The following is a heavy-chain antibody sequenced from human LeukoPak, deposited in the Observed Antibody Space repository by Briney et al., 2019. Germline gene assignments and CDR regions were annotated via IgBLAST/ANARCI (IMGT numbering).Heavy chain of an antibody. Sequence: GGSLRLSCAASGFTFSTYGMTWVRQAPGKGPEWVSYISSSSTNIYYADSVKGRFTISRDNAKNSLYLQMSSLRDDDTALYYCARVGGLGDYKLWVYWGQGTLVTVSS. D-gene: IGHD4-17*01. CDR2: ISSSSTNI. CDR1: GFTFSTYG. V-gene: IGHV3-48*02. J-gene: IGHJ4*02. CDR3: ARVGGLGDYKLWVY.